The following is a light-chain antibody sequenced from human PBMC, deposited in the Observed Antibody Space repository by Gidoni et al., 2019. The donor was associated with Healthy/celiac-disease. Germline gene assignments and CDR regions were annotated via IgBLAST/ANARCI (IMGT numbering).Light chain of an antibody. Sequence: DIVMTQTPDSLAVSLGERATINCTSSQSVLYSTKNKNYLAWYQQKPGQPPKLLIYWASTRASGVPDRFSGSGSGTDFTLTISSLQAEDVAVYYCQQYYSTPFTFGPGTKVDIK. CDR3: QQYYSTPFT. CDR1: QSVLYSTKNKNY. V-gene: IGKV4-1*01. J-gene: IGKJ3*01. CDR2: WAS.